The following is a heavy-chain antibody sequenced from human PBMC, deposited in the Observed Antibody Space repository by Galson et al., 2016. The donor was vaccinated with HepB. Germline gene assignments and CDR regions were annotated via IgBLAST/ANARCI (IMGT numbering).Heavy chain of an antibody. CDR1: GITFSSHA. CDR2: ISGSGGST. CDR3: AKDPRDWGHGSSYGMDI. D-gene: IGHD2-21*01. V-gene: IGHV3-23*01. Sequence: SLRLSCAASGITFSSHAMSWVRQAPGKGLEWVSGISGSGGSTSYADSVKGRFTISRDNSENTLHLQMNFLRAEDTAIYYCAKDPRDWGHGSSYGMDIWGKGTTVTVSS. J-gene: IGHJ6*04.